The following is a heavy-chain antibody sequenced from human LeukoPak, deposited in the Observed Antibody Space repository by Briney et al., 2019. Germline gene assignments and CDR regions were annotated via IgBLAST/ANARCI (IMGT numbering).Heavy chain of an antibody. CDR2: ISAYNGNT. CDR1: GYTFTSYA. D-gene: IGHD3-9*01. V-gene: IGHV1-18*04. CDR3: ARDGTVLRYFDWLLYSLGYFDY. Sequence: ASVKVSCKASGYTFTSYAISWVRQAPGQGLEWMGWISAYNGNTNYAQKLQGRVTMTTDTSTSTAYMELRRLRSDDTAVYYCARDGTVLRYFDWLLYSLGYFDYWGQGTLVTVSS. J-gene: IGHJ4*02.